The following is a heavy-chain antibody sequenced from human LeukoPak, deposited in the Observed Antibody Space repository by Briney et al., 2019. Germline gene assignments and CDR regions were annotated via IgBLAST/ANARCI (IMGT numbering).Heavy chain of an antibody. V-gene: IGHV3-43D*03. CDR3: AKDIGRGSGWYGFDY. D-gene: IGHD6-19*01. J-gene: IGHJ4*02. CDR1: GSTFDDYA. CDR2: FSWDGGST. Sequence: GGSLRSSCPASGSTFDDYAMHWVRQAPGKVLEWVSLFSWDGGSTYYADSVKGRFTISRDNSKNSLYLQMNSLRAEDTALYYCAKDIGRGSGWYGFDYWGQGTLVTVSS.